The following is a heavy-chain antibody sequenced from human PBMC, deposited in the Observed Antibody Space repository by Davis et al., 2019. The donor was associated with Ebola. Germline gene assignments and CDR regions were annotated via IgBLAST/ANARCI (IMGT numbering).Heavy chain of an antibody. V-gene: IGHV1-18*04. CDR1: GYTFTNYG. CDR2: INPHNGNT. D-gene: IGHD1-1*01. CDR3: ARTQFPTTSDH. J-gene: IGHJ4*02. Sequence: ASVKVSCKASGYTFTNYGITWVRQAPGQGLEWMGWINPHNGNTNYAQNVQGRVIMTSDTATTTAYMEVGSLGSDDTAVYYCARTQFPTTSDHWGQGTLVTVSS.